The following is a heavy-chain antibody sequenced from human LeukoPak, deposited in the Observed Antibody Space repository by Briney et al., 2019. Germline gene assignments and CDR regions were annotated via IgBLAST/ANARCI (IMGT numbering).Heavy chain of an antibody. V-gene: IGHV1-2*02. CDR2: INPNSGGT. J-gene: IGHJ5*02. Sequence: ASVKVSCKASGYSFTGYYMHWVRQAPGQGLEWMGWINPNSGGTNYAQKFQGRVTMTRDTSISTAYMELSRLRSDDTAVYYCAGDLGDIVVVPAAIWFDPWGQGTLVTVSS. CDR3: AGDLGDIVVVPAAIWFDP. CDR1: GYSFTGYY. D-gene: IGHD2-2*01.